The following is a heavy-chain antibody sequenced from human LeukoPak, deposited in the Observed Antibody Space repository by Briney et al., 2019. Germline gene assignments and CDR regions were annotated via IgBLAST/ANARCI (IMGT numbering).Heavy chain of an antibody. J-gene: IGHJ3*02. Sequence: ASVKVSCKTSGYMFNNYGLSWVRQAPGQGLEWMGWINPNSGGTNYAQKFQGWVTMTRDTSISTAYMELSRLRSDDTAVYYCASSLSAADSSGYYDAFDIWGQGTMVTVSS. V-gene: IGHV1-2*04. D-gene: IGHD3-22*01. CDR3: ASSLSAADSSGYYDAFDI. CDR1: GYMFNNYG. CDR2: INPNSGGT.